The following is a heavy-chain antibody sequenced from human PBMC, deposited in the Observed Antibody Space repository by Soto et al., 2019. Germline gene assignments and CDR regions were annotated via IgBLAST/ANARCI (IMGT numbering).Heavy chain of an antibody. CDR2: MYHTGTT. J-gene: IGHJ5*02. Sequence: SETLSLTCTVSGGSISSGRYSWTWIRQPPGKGLEWIGHMYHTGTTYYNPSLKSRVTMSVDTSKNQFSLKLSSVTAADTAVYYCARGINHYDSSGYSWFDPWGQGTLVTVSS. CDR1: GGSISSGRYS. V-gene: IGHV4-30-2*01. CDR3: ARGINHYDSSGYSWFDP. D-gene: IGHD3-22*01.